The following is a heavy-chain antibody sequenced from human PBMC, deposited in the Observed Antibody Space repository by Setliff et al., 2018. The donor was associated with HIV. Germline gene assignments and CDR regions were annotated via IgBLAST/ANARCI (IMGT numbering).Heavy chain of an antibody. V-gene: IGHV4-4*02. CDR2: IHHSGDT. D-gene: IGHD3-10*01. Sequence: PSETLSLTCAVSGGSIGGTHYWHWVRQPPGRGLEWIGDIHHSGDTNYNPSLKSRVTLSIDNFNNQFSLKLTSVTAADTAVYYCARDSESLLLWFGESDDYWGQGTLVTVSS. CDR1: GGSIGGTHY. J-gene: IGHJ4*02. CDR3: ARDSESLLLWFGESDDY.